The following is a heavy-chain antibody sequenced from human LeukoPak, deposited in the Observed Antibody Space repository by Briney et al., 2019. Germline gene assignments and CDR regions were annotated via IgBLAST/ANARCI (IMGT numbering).Heavy chain of an antibody. D-gene: IGHD5-12*01. V-gene: IGHV3-21*04. CDR1: GFTFSSYG. CDR2: ISSSSSYI. J-gene: IGHJ3*02. CDR3: AKGYSGYDSHDAFDI. Sequence: PGGSLRLSCVASGFTFSSYGMNWVRQAPGKGLEWVSFISSSSSYIYYADSVKGRFTISRDNAKNSLYLQMNSLRAEDTALYYCAKGYSGYDSHDAFDIWGQGTMVTVSS.